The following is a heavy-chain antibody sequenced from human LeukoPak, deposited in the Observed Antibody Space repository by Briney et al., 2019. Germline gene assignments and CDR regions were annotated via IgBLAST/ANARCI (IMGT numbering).Heavy chain of an antibody. V-gene: IGHV3-48*04. CDR3: ARDQLEQPGGDAFDI. J-gene: IGHJ3*02. D-gene: IGHD1/OR15-1a*01. CDR2: ISSSGSTI. Sequence: GGSLRLSCAASGFTFSSYSMNWVRQAPGKGLEWVSSISSSGSTIYYADSVKGRFTISRDNAKNSLYLQINSLRAEDTAVYYCARDQLEQPGGDAFDIWGQGTMVTVSS. CDR1: GFTFSSYS.